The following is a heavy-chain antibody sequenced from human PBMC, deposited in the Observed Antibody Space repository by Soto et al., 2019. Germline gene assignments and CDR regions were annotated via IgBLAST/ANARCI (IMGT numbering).Heavy chain of an antibody. CDR2: TYHRGST. J-gene: IGHJ4*02. CDR3: ARIRGYHGTLDY. Sequence: PSETLSLTCSVSGVSISSYFWSWIRQAPGRGPEWIGYTYHRGSTNYSPSLKSRVAISLDTSENQFSLKVNSVTAADTAVYYCARIRGYHGTLDYWGQGTPVTVSS. D-gene: IGHD6-25*01. V-gene: IGHV4-59*01. CDR1: GVSISSYF.